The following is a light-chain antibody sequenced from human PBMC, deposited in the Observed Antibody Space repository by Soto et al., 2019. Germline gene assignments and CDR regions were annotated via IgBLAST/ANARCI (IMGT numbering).Light chain of an antibody. J-gene: IGLJ1*01. Sequence: VLTQPASVSGSPGQSITISCTGTSRDVGGYNSVSWYQQHPGKAPKLMIYEVTNRPSGVSNRFSGSKSGNTASLTISGLQAEDEADYYCSSYTSGSALYVFGTGTKVTVL. CDR3: SSYTSGSALYV. CDR1: SRDVGGYNS. V-gene: IGLV2-14*01. CDR2: EVT.